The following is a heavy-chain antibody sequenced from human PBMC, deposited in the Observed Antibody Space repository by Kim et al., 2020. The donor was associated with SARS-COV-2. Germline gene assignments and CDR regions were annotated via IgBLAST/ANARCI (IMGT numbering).Heavy chain of an antibody. J-gene: IGHJ2*01. CDR2: VFYSGTT. V-gene: IGHV4-39*01. D-gene: IGHD3-16*01. Sequence: SETLSLTCSVSGGSIISDSYFWDWIRQAPGKGLEWIGSVFYSGTTYYNPSLRSRVTISIDTSKNQFSLHLGSVTAADTAVYYCARLWRQTPNTWY. CDR1: GGSIISDSYF. CDR3: ARLWRQTPNTWY.